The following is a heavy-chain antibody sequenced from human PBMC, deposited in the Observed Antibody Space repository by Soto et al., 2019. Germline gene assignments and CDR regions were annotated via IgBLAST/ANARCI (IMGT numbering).Heavy chain of an antibody. CDR3: AHRRIAARDDAFDI. Sequence: QITLKESGPTLVKPTQTLTLTCTFSGFSLSTSGVGVGWIRQPPGKALEWLALIYWDDDKRYSPSLKSRLTNTTDTYKNQVVLTMTNMDPVDTATYYCAHRRIAARDDAFDIWGQGTMVTVSS. CDR1: GFSLSTSGVG. V-gene: IGHV2-5*02. CDR2: IYWDDDK. D-gene: IGHD6-6*01. J-gene: IGHJ3*02.